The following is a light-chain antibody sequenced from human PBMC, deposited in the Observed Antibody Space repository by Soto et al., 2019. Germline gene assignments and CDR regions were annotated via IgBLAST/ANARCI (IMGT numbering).Light chain of an antibody. CDR2: SNN. J-gene: IGLJ2*01. CDR1: SSNIGSNT. CDR3: AAWDVSLNGVV. Sequence: QSVLTQPPSASGTPGQRVTISCSGGSSNIGSNTVNWYQQLPGTAPKLLIYSNNHRPSGVPDRFSGSKSGTSASLAISGFQSEDEADYYCAAWDVSLNGVVFGGGTKLTVL. V-gene: IGLV1-44*01.